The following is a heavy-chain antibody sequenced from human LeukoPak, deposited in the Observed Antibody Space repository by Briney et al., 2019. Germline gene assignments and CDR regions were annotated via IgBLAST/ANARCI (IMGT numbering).Heavy chain of an antibody. D-gene: IGHD1-1*01. J-gene: IGHJ2*01. CDR3: TTETNWYFDL. V-gene: IGHV3-33*01. CDR1: GFTFSSYG. Sequence: GGSLRLSCAASGFTFSSYGMRWVRQAPGKGLEWVAVIWYDGSNKYYADSVKGRFTISRDNSKNTLYLQMNSLKTEDTAVYFCTTETNWYFDLWGRGTLVTVSS. CDR2: IWYDGSNK.